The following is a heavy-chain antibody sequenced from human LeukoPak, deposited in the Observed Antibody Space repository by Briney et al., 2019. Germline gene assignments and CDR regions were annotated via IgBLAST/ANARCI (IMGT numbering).Heavy chain of an antibody. V-gene: IGHV3-23*01. D-gene: IGHD6-19*01. J-gene: IGHJ4*02. CDR1: GFTFRSYA. CDR3: AKPTTGYGSGRYLGWPVGY. CDR2: ISSGGGDT. Sequence: GGSLRLSCAASGFTFRSYAVSRVRQAPGKGLEWGLAISSGGGDTYYADSVKDRFPISRDDSTHTVYLQMNSLSTEDTALYYCAKPTTGYGSGRYLGWPVGYWGQGTLVTVSP.